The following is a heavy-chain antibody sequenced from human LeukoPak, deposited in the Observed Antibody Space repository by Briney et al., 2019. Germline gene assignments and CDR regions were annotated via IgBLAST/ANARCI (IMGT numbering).Heavy chain of an antibody. CDR2: INHSGST. V-gene: IGHV4-34*01. D-gene: IGHD2-2*01. Sequence: PSETLSLTCAVYGESFSTYYWSWIRQPPGKGLEWIGEINHSGSTNYNPSLKSRVTISVDTSKNQFSLKLSSVTAADTAVYYCARTGYCSSTSCYLLDYWGQGTLVTVSS. J-gene: IGHJ4*02. CDR3: ARTGYCSSTSCYLLDY. CDR1: GESFSTYY.